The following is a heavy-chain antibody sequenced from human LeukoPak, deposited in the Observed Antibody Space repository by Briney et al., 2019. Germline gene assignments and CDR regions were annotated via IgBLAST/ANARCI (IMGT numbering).Heavy chain of an antibody. CDR3: AKDLSDNYNLFDY. CDR2: ISGPGYTT. V-gene: IGHV3-23*01. Sequence: GGSLRLSCAASGFIFRSYAMSWVRQAPGKGLEWVSVISGPGYTTYYADSVKGRLTISRHNSNNILYLQLSSLRVEDTAVYYCAKDLSDNYNLFDYWGQGTLVTVSS. D-gene: IGHD1-1*01. CDR1: GFIFRSYA. J-gene: IGHJ4*02.